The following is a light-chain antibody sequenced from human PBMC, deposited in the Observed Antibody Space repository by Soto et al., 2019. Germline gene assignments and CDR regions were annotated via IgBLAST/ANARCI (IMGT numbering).Light chain of an antibody. V-gene: IGKV3-20*01. Sequence: EIRFAGSAGSLSLSPGEKTNISCRASQSVSSSFLAWYQQKPGQAPRLLIYGASSRATGIPDRFSGSGSGTDFTLTISRLEPEDFAMYLCQHYGTSLWTFGQGTKVDIK. CDR2: GAS. CDR1: QSVSSSF. J-gene: IGKJ1*01. CDR3: QHYGTSLWT.